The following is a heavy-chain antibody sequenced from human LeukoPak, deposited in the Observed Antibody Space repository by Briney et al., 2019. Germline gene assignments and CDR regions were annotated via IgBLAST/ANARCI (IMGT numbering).Heavy chain of an antibody. CDR1: GGSISSYY. CDR3: ARMITFGGVIGLYSWFDP. Sequence: SETLSLTCTVSGGSISSYYWSWIRQPPGKGLEWIGYIYYSGSTNYNPSLKSRVTISVDTSKNQFSLKLSSVTAADTAVYYCARMITFGGVIGLYSWFDPWGQGTLVTVSS. V-gene: IGHV4-59*01. J-gene: IGHJ5*02. CDR2: IYYSGST. D-gene: IGHD3-16*02.